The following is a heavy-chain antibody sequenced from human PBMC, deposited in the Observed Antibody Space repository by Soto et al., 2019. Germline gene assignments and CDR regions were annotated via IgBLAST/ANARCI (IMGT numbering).Heavy chain of an antibody. CDR2: ISNSGST. Sequence: SQTLSLTCTVAGGSISSSYWGWIMQPPGKGLEWIGYISNSGSTNYNPSLKSRVTISVDTSKKQFSLKLSSVTAADTAVYYCARHGGYSGYDLVDYWGQGTPVTVSS. V-gene: IGHV4-59*08. J-gene: IGHJ4*02. CDR1: GGSISSSY. D-gene: IGHD5-12*01. CDR3: ARHGGYSGYDLVDY.